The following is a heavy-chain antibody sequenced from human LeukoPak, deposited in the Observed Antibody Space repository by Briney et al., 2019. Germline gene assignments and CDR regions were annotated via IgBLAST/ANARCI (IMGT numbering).Heavy chain of an antibody. CDR3: AREDGDYTFSFDH. Sequence: ASVKVSCKASGYTFTSYYMHWVRQAPGQGLEWMGIINPIGGGTRYAQKFQGRVTMTRDTSTSTVYMQLSSLRSEDTAVYYCAREDGDYTFSFDHWGQGTLVTVSS. D-gene: IGHD4-17*01. CDR1: GYTFTSYY. CDR2: INPIGGGT. V-gene: IGHV1-46*01. J-gene: IGHJ4*02.